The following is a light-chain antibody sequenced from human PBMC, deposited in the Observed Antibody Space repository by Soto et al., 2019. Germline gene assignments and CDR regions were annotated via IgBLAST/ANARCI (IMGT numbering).Light chain of an antibody. Sequence: QSALTQPASVSGSPGQSIAISCIGTSSDVGACNYVSWYQQHPGKAPKLVIYDVNNRPSGVSNRFSGSKSGNTASLTISGLQAEDEADYYCGSYTTSGSVVFGGGTQLTVL. CDR2: DVN. CDR1: SSDVGACNY. V-gene: IGLV2-14*03. CDR3: GSYTTSGSVV. J-gene: IGLJ2*01.